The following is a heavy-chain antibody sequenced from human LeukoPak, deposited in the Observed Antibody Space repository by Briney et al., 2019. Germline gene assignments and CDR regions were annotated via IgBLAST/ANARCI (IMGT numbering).Heavy chain of an antibody. CDR2: INHSGST. CDR3: ARIYYDSSGYYSGAFDI. D-gene: IGHD3-22*01. Sequence: SETLSLTCAVYGGSFSGYYWSWIRQPPGKGLEWIGEINHSGSTNYNPSPKSRVTISVDTSKNQFSLKLSSVTAADTAVYYCARIYYDSSGYYSGAFDIWGQGTMVTVSS. J-gene: IGHJ3*02. V-gene: IGHV4-34*01. CDR1: GGSFSGYY.